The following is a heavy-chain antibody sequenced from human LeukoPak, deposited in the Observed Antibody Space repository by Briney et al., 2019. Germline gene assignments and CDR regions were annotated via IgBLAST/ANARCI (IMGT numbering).Heavy chain of an antibody. CDR2: IDHSGFT. CDR1: GGSFGGYY. J-gene: IGHJ4*02. D-gene: IGHD3-22*01. V-gene: IGHV4-34*01. Sequence: SETLSLTCAVYGGSFGGYYWSWIRQPPGKGLEWIGEIDHSGFTNYNPSLKSRVAISVDTSKNQFSLKLSSVTAADTAVYYCARGPPRDYGTSGFYYNYWGQGTLVTVSS. CDR3: ARGPPRDYGTSGFYYNY.